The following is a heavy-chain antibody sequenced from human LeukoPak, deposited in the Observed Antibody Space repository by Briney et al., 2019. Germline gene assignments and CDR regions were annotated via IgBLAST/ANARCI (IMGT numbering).Heavy chain of an antibody. V-gene: IGHV3-23*01. CDR1: GFTFSSYA. CDR3: AKDLGYCSGGSCYLFDY. D-gene: IGHD2-15*01. CDR2: ISGSGGST. Sequence: VGSLGLSCAASGFTFSSYAMSRVRQAPGKGLEWVSAISGSGGSTYYADSVKGRFTISRDNSKTTLYLQMNSLRADDTAVYYCAKDLGYCSGGSCYLFDYWGQGTLVTVSS. J-gene: IGHJ4*02.